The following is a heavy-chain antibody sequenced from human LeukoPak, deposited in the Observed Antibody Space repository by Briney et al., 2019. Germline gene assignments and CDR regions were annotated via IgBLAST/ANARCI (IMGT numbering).Heavy chain of an antibody. Sequence: GGSLRLSCAASGFTFSNSAMNWVRQAPGKGLEWVSGITNNDGTTYYADSVKGRFTISRDNSKMTLFLQMNSLRAEDTALYYCARRGDSDTSVYSLQYWGQGALVTVSS. CDR1: GFTFSNSA. V-gene: IGHV3-23*01. CDR3: ARRGDSDTSVYSLQY. D-gene: IGHD3-22*01. CDR2: ITNNDGTT. J-gene: IGHJ4*02.